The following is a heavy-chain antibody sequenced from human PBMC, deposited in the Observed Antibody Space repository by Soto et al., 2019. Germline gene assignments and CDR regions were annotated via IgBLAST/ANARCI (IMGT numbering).Heavy chain of an antibody. J-gene: IGHJ4*02. CDR1: GTSLSGLP. D-gene: IGHD1-1*01. CDR3: AAGVTTFDY. V-gene: IGHV1-24*01. CDR2: LDYEEGER. Sequence: ASVKVSCKVSGTSLSGLPMHWVRQSPGKGLEWMGSLDYEEGERSFAHRFQGRLTVTEDTSTDTAYMDLSSLKSEDTAVYYCAAGVTTFDYWGRGTLVTVSS.